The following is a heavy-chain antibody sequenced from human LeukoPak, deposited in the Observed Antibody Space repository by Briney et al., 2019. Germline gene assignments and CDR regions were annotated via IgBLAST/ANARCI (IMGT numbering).Heavy chain of an antibody. CDR1: GGSITSGTYF. Sequence: SETLSLTCTVSGGSITSGTYFWSWIRQPAGKGLEWIGRIYTGGSTNYNPSLKSRVTISADTSKNQFSLKLNSVAAADTAVYYCARLKGEFDPWGQGTLVTVSS. J-gene: IGHJ5*02. V-gene: IGHV4-61*02. CDR2: IYTGGST. CDR3: ARLKGEFDP.